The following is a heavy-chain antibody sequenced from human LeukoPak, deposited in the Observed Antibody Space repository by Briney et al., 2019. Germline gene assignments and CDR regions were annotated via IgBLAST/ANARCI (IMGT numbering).Heavy chain of an antibody. V-gene: IGHV4-59*12. CDR1: GGSISSYY. D-gene: IGHD4/OR15-4a*01. CDR2: IYYSGST. J-gene: IGHJ5*02. Sequence: SETLSLTCTVSGGSISSYYWSWIRQPPGKGLEWVGYIYYSGSTNYNASLKSRVTISVDTSKNQFSLKLSSVTAADTAVYYCARDHRANEWNWFDPWGQGTLVTVSS. CDR3: ARDHRANEWNWFDP.